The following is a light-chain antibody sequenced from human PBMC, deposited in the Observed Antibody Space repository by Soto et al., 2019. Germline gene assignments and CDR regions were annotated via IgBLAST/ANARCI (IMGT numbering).Light chain of an antibody. Sequence: EIVMTQSPATLSVSPGEGVTLSCRASQRLTSNLAWYQQRPGQAPRLLIYGASIRATGIPARFSGIGTGTEFTLTISSPESEDFAVYYCQHYNNWPRTFGGGTRVEI. CDR3: QHYNNWPRT. J-gene: IGKJ4*01. CDR1: QRLTSN. V-gene: IGKV3D-15*01. CDR2: GAS.